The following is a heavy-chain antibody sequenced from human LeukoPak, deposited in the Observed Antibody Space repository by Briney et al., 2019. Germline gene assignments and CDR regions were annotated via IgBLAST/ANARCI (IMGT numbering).Heavy chain of an antibody. Sequence: PSETLSVTCAVYGGSFSGYYWSWIRQPPGNGLEWIGEINHSGSTNYNPSLKSRVTISVDTSKNQFSLKLSSVTAADTAVYYCARRVGLGPNWFDPWGQGTLVTVSS. CDR3: ARRVGLGPNWFDP. CDR2: INHSGST. V-gene: IGHV4-34*01. CDR1: GGSFSGYY. J-gene: IGHJ5*02. D-gene: IGHD6-19*01.